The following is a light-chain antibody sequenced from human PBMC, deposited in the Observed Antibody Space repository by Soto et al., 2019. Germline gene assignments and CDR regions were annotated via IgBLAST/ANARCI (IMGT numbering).Light chain of an antibody. Sequence: IQVTQSPPTLSASVGDRVTSTCRASQTISTWMAWYQQKPGKAPKLLVYDASTLQSGVASRFSGSGSGTEFTLIISGLQPDDSATYYCQQYTNTNNPWMFGQGTKVDIK. V-gene: IGKV1-5*01. CDR3: QQYTNTNNPWM. CDR1: QTISTW. CDR2: DAS. J-gene: IGKJ1*01.